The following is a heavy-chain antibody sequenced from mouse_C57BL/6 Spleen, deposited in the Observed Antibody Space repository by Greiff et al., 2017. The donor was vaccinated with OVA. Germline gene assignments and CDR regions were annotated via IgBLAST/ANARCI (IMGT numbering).Heavy chain of an antibody. CDR2: INPNNGGT. Sequence: EVHLVESGPELVKPGASVKMSCKASGYTFTDYNMHWVKQSHGKSLEWIGYINPNNGGTSYNQKFKGKATLTVNKSSSTAYMELRSLTSEDSAVYYCARGIYYDYDEGFAYWGQGTLVTVSA. CDR1: GYTFTDYN. D-gene: IGHD2-4*01. CDR3: ARGIYYDYDEGFAY. J-gene: IGHJ3*01. V-gene: IGHV1-22*01.